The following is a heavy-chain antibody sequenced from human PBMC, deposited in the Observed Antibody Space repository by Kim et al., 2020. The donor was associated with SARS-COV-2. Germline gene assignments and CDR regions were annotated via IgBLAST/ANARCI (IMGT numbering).Heavy chain of an antibody. Sequence: SGPTLVNPTQTLTLTCTFSGFSLSTSGVGVGWIRQPPGKALEWLALIYWDDDKRYSPSLKSRLTITKDTSKNQVVLTMTNMDPVDTATYYCAHRLHPPYCSGGSCSRFNWFDPWGQGTLVTVSS. CDR1: GFSLSTSGVG. D-gene: IGHD2-15*01. CDR2: IYWDDDK. CDR3: AHRLHPPYCSGGSCSRFNWFDP. J-gene: IGHJ5*02. V-gene: IGHV2-5*02.